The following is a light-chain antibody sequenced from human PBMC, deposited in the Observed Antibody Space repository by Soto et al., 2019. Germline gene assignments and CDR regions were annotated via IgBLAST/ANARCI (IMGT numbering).Light chain of an antibody. CDR1: QSVSIN. CDR2: GAS. V-gene: IGKV3-11*01. J-gene: IGKJ1*01. Sequence: IVLTQSPLSLSASPPAGAGLXSMASQSVSINLAWYQQKPGQAPRLLISGASSRAADIPDRFSGSGSGTDFTLTINSLEPEDFALYYCQQRSNWPRTFGQGIKVDNK. CDR3: QQRSNWPRT.